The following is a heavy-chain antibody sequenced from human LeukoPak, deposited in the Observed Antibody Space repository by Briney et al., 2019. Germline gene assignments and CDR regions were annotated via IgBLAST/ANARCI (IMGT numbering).Heavy chain of an antibody. CDR2: ISSSGSTI. CDR3: ARDSGATTSFDY. CDR1: GFTFSSYE. Sequence: GGSLRLSCAASGFTFSSYEMNWVRQAPGKWLEWASYISSSGSTIYYADSVKGRFTISRDNGNNCLYLQINSLRAEDTAVYYCARDSGATTSFDYWGQGTLVTVSS. V-gene: IGHV3-48*03. D-gene: IGHD1-26*01. J-gene: IGHJ4*02.